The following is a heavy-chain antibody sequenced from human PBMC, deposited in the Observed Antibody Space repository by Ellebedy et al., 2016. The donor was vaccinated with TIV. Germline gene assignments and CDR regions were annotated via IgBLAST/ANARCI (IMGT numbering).Heavy chain of an antibody. J-gene: IGHJ6*02. CDR1: GFTFSSYA. D-gene: IGHD2-2*01. CDR3: ARDYCSSTSCYMDV. Sequence: GGSLRLXXAASGFTFSSYAMSWVRQAPGKGLEWVSAISGSGGSTYYADSVKGRFTISRDNSKNTLYLQMNSLRAEDTAVYYCARDYCSSTSCYMDVWGQGTTVTVSS. CDR2: ISGSGGST. V-gene: IGHV3-23*01.